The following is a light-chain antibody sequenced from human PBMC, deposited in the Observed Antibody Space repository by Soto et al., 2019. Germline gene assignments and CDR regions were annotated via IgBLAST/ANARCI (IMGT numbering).Light chain of an antibody. J-gene: IGLJ3*02. V-gene: IGLV2-8*01. CDR1: SSDVGGYNY. Sequence: QSVLTQPPSASGSPGQSVTISCTGSSSDVGGYNYVSWYQQHPGKAPKLILYEVSERPSGVPDRFSGSKSGNTASLTVSGLQAEDEADYYCSSHADNYNWVFGGGTQLTVL. CDR3: SSHADNYNWV. CDR2: EVS.